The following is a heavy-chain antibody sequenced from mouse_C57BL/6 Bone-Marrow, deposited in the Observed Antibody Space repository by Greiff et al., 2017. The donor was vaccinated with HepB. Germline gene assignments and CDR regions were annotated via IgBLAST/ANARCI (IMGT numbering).Heavy chain of an antibody. Sequence: EVQLVESGGGLVQPKGSLKLSCAASGFSFNTYAMNWVRQAPGKGLEWVARIRSKSNNYATYYADTVKDRFTISRDDSESMLYLQMNNLKTEDTAMYYCVSGNYSYYYAIDYWGQGTSVTVSS. CDR1: GFSFNTYA. CDR2: IRSKSNNYAT. CDR3: VSGNYSYYYAIDY. J-gene: IGHJ4*01. D-gene: IGHD2-1*01. V-gene: IGHV10-1*01.